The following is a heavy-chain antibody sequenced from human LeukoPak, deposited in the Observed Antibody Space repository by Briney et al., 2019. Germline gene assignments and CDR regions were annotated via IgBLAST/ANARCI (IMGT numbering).Heavy chain of an antibody. J-gene: IGHJ4*02. D-gene: IGHD3-22*01. Sequence: GGSLRPSCAASGFTFSSYEMNWVRQAPGKGLGWVSYISSSGSTIYYADSVKGRFTMSRENAKNSLYLQMSSLRAEDTAVYYCARGLDSSGYYGDYWGQGTLVTVSS. CDR3: ARGLDSSGYYGDY. V-gene: IGHV3-48*03. CDR2: ISSSGSTI. CDR1: GFTFSSYE.